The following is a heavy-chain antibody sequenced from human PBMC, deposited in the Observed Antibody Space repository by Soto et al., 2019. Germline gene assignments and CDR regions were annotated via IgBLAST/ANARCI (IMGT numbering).Heavy chain of an antibody. CDR3: ARDYRGIDYYAMDV. D-gene: IGHD3-10*01. CDR1: GGSINRNGCY. CDR2: IYYSGST. J-gene: IGHJ6*02. V-gene: IGHV4-31*03. Sequence: SETLSLTCTVSGGSINRNGCYWTWVRQHPGKGLEWIGNIYYSGSTNYNPSLKSRLTMSVDTSKNQFSLKLSSVTAADTAVYFCARDYRGIDYYAMDVWGQGTTVTVSS.